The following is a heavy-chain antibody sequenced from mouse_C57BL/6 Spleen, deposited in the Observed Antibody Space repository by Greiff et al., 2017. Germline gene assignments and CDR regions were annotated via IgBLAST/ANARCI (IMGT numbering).Heavy chain of an antibody. CDR1: GYTFTDYE. J-gene: IGHJ4*01. CDR2: IDPETGGT. V-gene: IGHV1-15*01. CDR3: TRPITTVVHYYAMDY. D-gene: IGHD1-1*01. Sequence: QVQLQQSGAELVRPGASVTLSCKASGYTFTDYEMHWVKQTPVHGLEWIGAIDPETGGTAYHQKFKGKAILTADKSSSTAYMELRSLTSEDSAVYYCTRPITTVVHYYAMDYWGQGTSVTVSS.